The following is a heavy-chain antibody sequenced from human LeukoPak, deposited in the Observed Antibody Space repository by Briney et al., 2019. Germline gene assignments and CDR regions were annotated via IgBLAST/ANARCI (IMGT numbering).Heavy chain of an antibody. Sequence: GSSVKVSCKASGGTFSSYAISWVRQAPGQGLEWMGGIIPIFGTANYAQKFQGRVTITADESTSTAYMELSSLRSEDTAVYYCASMTTVTPRYYYYYGMDVWGQGTTVTVS. J-gene: IGHJ6*02. V-gene: IGHV1-69*01. CDR1: GGTFSSYA. CDR3: ASMTTVTPRYYYYYGMDV. CDR2: IIPIFGTA. D-gene: IGHD4-11*01.